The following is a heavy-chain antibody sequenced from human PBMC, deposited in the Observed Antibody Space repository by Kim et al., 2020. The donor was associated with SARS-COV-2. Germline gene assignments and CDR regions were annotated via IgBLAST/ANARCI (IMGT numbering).Heavy chain of an antibody. V-gene: IGHV1-3*01. CDR3: ARDWADYAGKRQFDY. D-gene: IGHD4-17*01. J-gene: IGHJ4*02. CDR2: ISAANGNT. Sequence: ASVKVSCKSSGYAFTSYAMHWVRQAPGQRLEWMGWISAANGNTKYSQKFQDRVTITRDTSASTDYMELSSLRSEDTAVYYCARDWADYAGKRQFDYWGQGTLVTVSS. CDR1: GYAFTSYA.